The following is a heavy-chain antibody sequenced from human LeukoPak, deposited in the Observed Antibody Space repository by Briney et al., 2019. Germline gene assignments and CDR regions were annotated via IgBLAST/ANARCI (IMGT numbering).Heavy chain of an antibody. Sequence: SETLSLTCTVSGGSISNFYWSWIRQPAGKGLEWIGRIYVSGSTNYNPSLESRVTMSVDTSKNQFSLDLNSVTAADTAVYYCARGLYGGYDIFAYWGQGTLVTVSS. CDR3: ARGLYGGYDIFAY. J-gene: IGHJ4*02. CDR1: GGSISNFY. V-gene: IGHV4-4*07. D-gene: IGHD5-12*01. CDR2: IYVSGST.